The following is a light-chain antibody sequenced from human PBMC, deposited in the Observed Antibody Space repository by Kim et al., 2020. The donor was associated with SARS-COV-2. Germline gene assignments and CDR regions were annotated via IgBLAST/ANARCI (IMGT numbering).Light chain of an antibody. CDR3: SSYTSNNPWV. Sequence: GQSITLSCTGTSSDVGGYKYISWYQQHPSKAPKNMIYDVSKRPSGVSNRFSGSKSGNTASLTISGLQTEDEADYYCSSYTSNNPWVFGGGTQLTVL. CDR2: DVS. V-gene: IGLV2-14*04. J-gene: IGLJ3*02. CDR1: SSDVGGYKY.